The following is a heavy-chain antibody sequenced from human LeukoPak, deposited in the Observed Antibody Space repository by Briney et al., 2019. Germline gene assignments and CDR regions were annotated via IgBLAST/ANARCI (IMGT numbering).Heavy chain of an antibody. D-gene: IGHD2-21*02. J-gene: IGHJ5*02. CDR3: ARDPLTYCGGDCYSNWFDP. CDR1: GFTFSSYA. CDR2: ISGSGGST. V-gene: IGHV3-23*01. Sequence: GGSLRLSCAASGFTFSSYAMSWVRQAPGKGLEWVSAISGSGGSTYYADSVKGRFTISRDNSKNTLYLQMNSLRAEDTAVYYCARDPLTYCGGDCYSNWFDPWGLGTLVTVSS.